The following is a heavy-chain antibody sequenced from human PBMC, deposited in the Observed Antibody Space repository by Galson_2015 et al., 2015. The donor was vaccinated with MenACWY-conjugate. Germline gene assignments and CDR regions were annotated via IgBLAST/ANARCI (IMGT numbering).Heavy chain of an antibody. CDR2: ISSSSSYS. D-gene: IGHD1/OR15-1a*01. Sequence: SLRLSCAASGFTFNDFYMSWIRQAPGKGLEWVSFISSSSSYSEYTDFVKGRFTISRDTAKNSLYLQMNSLRAEDTAVYYCARGTREPDYWGQGTLVTVSS. CDR3: ARGTREPDY. CDR1: GFTFNDFY. J-gene: IGHJ4*02. V-gene: IGHV3-11*05.